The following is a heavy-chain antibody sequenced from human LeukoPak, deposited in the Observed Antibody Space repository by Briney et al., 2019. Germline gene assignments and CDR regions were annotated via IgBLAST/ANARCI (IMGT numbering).Heavy chain of an antibody. Sequence: ASVKVSCKVSGYTLTELSMHWVRQAPGKGLEWMGGFDPEDGEAIYAQKFQGRVTMTEDRSTDTAYMELSSLRSEDTAVYYCATVGDTGSSSWYYYFDYWGQGTLVTVSS. D-gene: IGHD6-13*01. CDR1: GYTLTELS. CDR3: ATVGDTGSSSWYYYFDY. J-gene: IGHJ4*02. CDR2: FDPEDGEA. V-gene: IGHV1-24*01.